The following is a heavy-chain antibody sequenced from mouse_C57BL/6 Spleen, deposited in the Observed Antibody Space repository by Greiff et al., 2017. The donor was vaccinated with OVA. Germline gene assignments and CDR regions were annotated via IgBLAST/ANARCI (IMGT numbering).Heavy chain of an antibody. V-gene: IGHV3-6*01. CDR2: ISYDGSN. J-gene: IGHJ1*03. CDR1: GYSITSGYY. Sequence: EVKLLESGPGLVKPSQSLSLTCSVTGYSITSGYYWNWIRQFPGNKLEWMGYISYDGSNNYNPSLKNRISITRDTSKNQFLLKLNSVTTEDTATYYCAREKLGHWYFDVWGTGTTVTVSS. D-gene: IGHD4-1*01. CDR3: AREKLGHWYFDV.